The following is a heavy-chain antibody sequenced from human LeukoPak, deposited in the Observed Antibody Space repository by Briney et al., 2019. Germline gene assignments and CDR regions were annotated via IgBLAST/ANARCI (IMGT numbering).Heavy chain of an antibody. J-gene: IGHJ4*02. D-gene: IGHD1-26*01. Sequence: ASVKVSCKASGYTFTSYDINWVRQATGQGLEWMGWMNPNSGNTNYAQKLQGRVTMTTDTPTSTAYMELRSLRSDDTAVYYCARGSYPKEYYFDYWGQGTLVTVSS. CDR1: GYTFTSYD. CDR2: MNPNSGNT. CDR3: ARGSYPKEYYFDY. V-gene: IGHV1-18*01.